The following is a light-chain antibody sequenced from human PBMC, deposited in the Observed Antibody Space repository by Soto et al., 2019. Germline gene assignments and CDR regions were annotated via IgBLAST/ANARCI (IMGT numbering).Light chain of an antibody. V-gene: IGKV3-20*01. CDR1: QNVGGRF. CDR3: QQYGTSPIA. J-gene: IGKJ5*01. CDR2: VAS. Sequence: EIVLTQSPGTLSLSPGERATLSCRASQNVGGRFLAWYQQKPGQAPRLLINVASTRATGIPDRFSGSGSGTDFTLTISRLEPEDFAVYYCQQYGTSPIAFGQGTRPE.